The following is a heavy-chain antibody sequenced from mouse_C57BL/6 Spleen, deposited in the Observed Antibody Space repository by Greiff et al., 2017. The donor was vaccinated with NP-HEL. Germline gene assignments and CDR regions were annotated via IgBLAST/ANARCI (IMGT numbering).Heavy chain of an antibody. CDR2: IYPRSGNT. CDR3: AREEISNSFDY. CDR1: GYTFTSYG. D-gene: IGHD2-5*01. Sequence: VHLVESGAELARPGASVKLSCKASGYTFTSYGISWVKQRTGQGLEWIGEIYPRSGNTYYNEKFKGKATLTADKSSSTAYMELRSLTSEDSAVYFCAREEISNSFDYWGQGTTLTVSS. V-gene: IGHV1-81*01. J-gene: IGHJ2*01.